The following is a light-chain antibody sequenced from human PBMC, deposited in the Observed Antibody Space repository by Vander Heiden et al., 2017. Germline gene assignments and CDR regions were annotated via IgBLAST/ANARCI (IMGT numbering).Light chain of an antibody. Sequence: QSALTQPASVSGSPGQSITIPCTVTSSDIGRYTFVSWYQHHPGKAPKLFIYDVSHRPSGVSDRFSGSRSGNTASLSISGLQPEDEASYYCSSYTTSKAVIFGGGTELTVL. V-gene: IGLV2-14*03. CDR3: SSYTTSKAVI. J-gene: IGLJ2*01. CDR1: SSDIGRYTF. CDR2: DVS.